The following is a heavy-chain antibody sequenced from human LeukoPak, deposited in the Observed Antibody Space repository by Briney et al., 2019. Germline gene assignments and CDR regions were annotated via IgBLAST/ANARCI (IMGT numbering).Heavy chain of an antibody. CDR3: ARRVSGSLYYLDY. V-gene: IGHV4-59*08. CDR1: GCSIGSYY. D-gene: IGHD3-10*01. J-gene: IGHJ4*02. CDR2: ICYSGST. Sequence: SETLSLTCTASGCSIGSYYRSWIRQPPGKGLEWIGYICYSGSTDYNPSLKSRVTISVDTSKNQFSLRLSSVTAADTAVYYCARRVSGSLYYLDYWGQGTLVTVSS.